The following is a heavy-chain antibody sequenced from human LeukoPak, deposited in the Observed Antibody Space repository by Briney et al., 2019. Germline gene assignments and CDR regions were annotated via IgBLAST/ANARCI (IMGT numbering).Heavy chain of an antibody. D-gene: IGHD1-14*01. CDR1: GYSFTNYW. V-gene: IGHV5-51*01. CDR3: ARSHTLDRITKYYFDF. J-gene: IGHJ4*02. Sequence: GESLKISCQGSGYSFTNYWIGWVRQMPGKGLEWMGIIYPGDSDTKYSPSFQGQVTISADKSITTAYLQWSSLEASDTAIYYRARSHTLDRITKYYFDFWGQGTLVTVSS. CDR2: IYPGDSDT.